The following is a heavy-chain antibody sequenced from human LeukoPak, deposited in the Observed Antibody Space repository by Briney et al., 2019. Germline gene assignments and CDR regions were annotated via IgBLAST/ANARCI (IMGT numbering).Heavy chain of an antibody. D-gene: IGHD6-13*01. CDR1: GFSFNSYT. J-gene: IGHJ4*02. CDR2: ISRSSTYI. Sequence: GGSLRLSCVASGFSFNSYTMNWVRQAPGKGLEWVSSISRSSTYIYYADSMKGRFTISRDNAKNSLYLQMNSLRAEDTAVYYCARDPSAGTSHLVDYWGQGTLVTVSS. V-gene: IGHV3-21*01. CDR3: ARDPSAGTSHLVDY.